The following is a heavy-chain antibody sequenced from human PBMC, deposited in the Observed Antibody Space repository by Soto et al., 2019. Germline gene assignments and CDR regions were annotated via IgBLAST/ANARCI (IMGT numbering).Heavy chain of an antibody. V-gene: IGHV1-18*01. CDR1: GSTFPSYG. CDR2: ISAYNGNT. Sequence: ASVKVSCMASGSTFPSYGISWVRQAPGQGIERMGWISAYNGNTNYAQKLQGRVTKTTDTSTSTAYMELRSLRSDYTAVYYCARSDYGSVFSWFDPWGQGTLVTVSS. J-gene: IGHJ5*02. CDR3: ARSDYGSVFSWFDP. D-gene: IGHD3-10*01.